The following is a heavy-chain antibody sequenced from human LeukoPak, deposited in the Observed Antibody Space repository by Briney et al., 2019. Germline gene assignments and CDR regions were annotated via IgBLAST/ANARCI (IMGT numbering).Heavy chain of an antibody. V-gene: IGHV3-23*01. J-gene: IGHJ6*02. Sequence: GGSLRLSCSASGFTFTTYAMSWVRQAPGKGLEWVSAISGSGSSTYYADSVKGRFTISRDNSKNTLYLQMNSLTTEDTALYYCAKDPSSGWYRWSMDVWGQGTTVTVSS. CDR3: AKDPSSGWYRWSMDV. D-gene: IGHD6-19*01. CDR2: ISGSGSST. CDR1: GFTFTTYA.